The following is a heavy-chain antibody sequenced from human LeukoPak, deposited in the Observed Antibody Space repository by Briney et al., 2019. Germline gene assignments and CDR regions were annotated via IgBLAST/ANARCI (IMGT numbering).Heavy chain of an antibody. CDR1: GYTFTIYD. CDR2: MNPNSGNT. Sequence: GASVRVSFTASGYTFTIYDINWGRQGPGQGREGGGWMNPNSGNTGYAQKFQASVTMTRNTSISTAYMELSSLRSEDTAVYYCARVYGGYDTRYYYYYYMDVWGKGTTATVSS. CDR3: ARVYGGYDTRYYYYYYMDV. V-gene: IGHV1-8*01. D-gene: IGHD5-12*01. J-gene: IGHJ6*03.